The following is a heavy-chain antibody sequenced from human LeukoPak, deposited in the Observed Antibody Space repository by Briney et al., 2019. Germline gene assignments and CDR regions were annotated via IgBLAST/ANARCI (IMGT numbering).Heavy chain of an antibody. Sequence: SETPSLTCAVYGGSFSGYYWSWIRQPPGKGLEWIGEINHSGSTNYNPSLKSRVTISEDTSKNQFSLRLSSVTAVDTAVYYCARGEGSGSYMSYFDYWGQGGLVTVSS. CDR3: ARGEGSGSYMSYFDY. CDR1: GGSFSGYY. D-gene: IGHD3-10*01. CDR2: INHSGST. V-gene: IGHV4-34*01. J-gene: IGHJ4*02.